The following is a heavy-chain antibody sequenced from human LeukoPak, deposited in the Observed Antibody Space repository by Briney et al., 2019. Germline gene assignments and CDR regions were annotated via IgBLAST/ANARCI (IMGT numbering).Heavy chain of an antibody. CDR3: AKERRESYCSSTSCYPNAFDI. D-gene: IGHD2-2*01. J-gene: IGHJ3*02. V-gene: IGHV3-23*01. CDR1: GFTFSSYA. Sequence: PGGSLRLSCAASGFTFSSYAMSWVRQAPGKGLEWVSAISGSGGSTYYADSVKGRFTISRDNSKNTLYLQMNSLRAEDTAVYYCAKERRESYCSSTSCYPNAFDIWGQGTMVTVSS. CDR2: ISGSGGST.